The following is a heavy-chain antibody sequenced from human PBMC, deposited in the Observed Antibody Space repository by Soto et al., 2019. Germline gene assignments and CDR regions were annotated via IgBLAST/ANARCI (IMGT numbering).Heavy chain of an antibody. V-gene: IGHV4-34*12. CDR3: ARDPVYNPGAAL. Sequence: SDTLSLTCAVYGGSFSGYYWTWIRQSPGKGLEWVVDSNHTGSEFIPSEGTNYNPSLESRVTISLDTSKRQLSLKVNSVTAADTGMFFCARDPVYNPGAALWGQGTLVTVS. CDR1: GGSFSGYY. CDR2: SNHTGSEFIPSEGT. D-gene: IGHD3-10*01. J-gene: IGHJ4*02.